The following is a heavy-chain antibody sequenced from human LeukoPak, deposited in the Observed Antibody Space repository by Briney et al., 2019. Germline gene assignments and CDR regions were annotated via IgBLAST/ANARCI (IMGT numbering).Heavy chain of an antibody. J-gene: IGHJ5*02. CDR1: GGSISTYY. Sequence: SETLSLTCTVSGGSISTYYWSWIRQPAGKDLEWIGHIYSSGSTNYNLSLKSRVTMSVDTSKNQSSLKLNSVTAADTAVYYCARGYGSGSNWFDPWGQGTLVIVSS. V-gene: IGHV4-4*07. CDR3: ARGYGSGSNWFDP. D-gene: IGHD3-10*01. CDR2: IYSSGST.